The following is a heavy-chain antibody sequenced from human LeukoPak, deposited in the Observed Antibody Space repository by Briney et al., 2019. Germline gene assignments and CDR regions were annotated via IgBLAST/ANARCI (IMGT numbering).Heavy chain of an antibody. CDR3: ARRPYGSGSYYDY. V-gene: IGHV3-30*02. J-gene: IGHJ4*02. Sequence: XWVRQAPGXXLEWVAFIRYDGSNKYYADSVKGRFTISRDNSKNTLYLQMNSLRAEDTAVYYCARRPYGSGSYYDYWGQGTLVTVSS. CDR2: IRYDGSNK. D-gene: IGHD3-10*01.